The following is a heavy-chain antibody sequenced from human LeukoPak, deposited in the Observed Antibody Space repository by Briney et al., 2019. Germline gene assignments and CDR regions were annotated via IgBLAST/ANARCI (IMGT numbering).Heavy chain of an antibody. J-gene: IGHJ4*02. CDR1: GFTFSSYE. V-gene: IGHV3-48*03. D-gene: IGHD3-16*02. CDR3: ARGAPDYVWGSYRPYYFDY. CDR2: ISSSGSTI. Sequence: PGGSLRLSCAASGFTFSSYEMNWVRQAPGKGLEWVSYISSSGSTIYYADSVKGRFTISRDNAKNSLYLQMNSLRAEDTAVYYCARGAPDYVWGSYRPYYFDYWGQGTLVTVSS.